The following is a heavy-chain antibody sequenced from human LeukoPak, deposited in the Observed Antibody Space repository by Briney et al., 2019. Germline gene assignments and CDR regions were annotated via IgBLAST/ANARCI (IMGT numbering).Heavy chain of an antibody. J-gene: IGHJ6*03. CDR1: GYTFTSYY. CDR2: INPNSGGT. V-gene: IGHV1-2*02. Sequence: ASVKVSCKASGYTFTSYYMHWVRHAPGQGLEWMGWINPNSGGTNYAQKFQGRVTMTRDTSISTAYMELSRLRSDDTAVYYCARDPHAKGDYYYYYMDVWGKGTTVTVSS. CDR3: ARDPHAKGDYYYYYMDV.